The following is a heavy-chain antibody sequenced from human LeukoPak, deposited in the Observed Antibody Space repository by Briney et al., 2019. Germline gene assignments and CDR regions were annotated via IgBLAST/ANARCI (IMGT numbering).Heavy chain of an antibody. J-gene: IGHJ4*02. CDR2: IWYDGSNK. Sequence: PGRSLRLPCAASGFTFSSYGMHWVRQAPGKGLEWVAVIWYDGSNKYYADSVKGRFTISRDNSKNTLYLQMNSLRAEDTAVYYCARGSSWSPYWGQGTLVTVSS. CDR1: GFTFSSYG. V-gene: IGHV3-33*01. CDR3: ARGSSWSPY. D-gene: IGHD6-13*01.